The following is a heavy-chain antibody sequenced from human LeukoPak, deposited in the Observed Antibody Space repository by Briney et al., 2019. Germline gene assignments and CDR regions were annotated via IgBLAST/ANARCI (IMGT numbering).Heavy chain of an antibody. J-gene: IGHJ4*02. Sequence: SETLSLTCTVSGGSISSHYWSWIRQPPGKGLEWIGYVYYSGTTIYDPSLKSRVTISIDTSKNQFSLNLSSVTAADTAVYYCARSGDYGIDYWGQGTLVSVSS. CDR1: GGSISSHY. V-gene: IGHV4-59*11. D-gene: IGHD4-17*01. CDR2: VYYSGTT. CDR3: ARSGDYGIDY.